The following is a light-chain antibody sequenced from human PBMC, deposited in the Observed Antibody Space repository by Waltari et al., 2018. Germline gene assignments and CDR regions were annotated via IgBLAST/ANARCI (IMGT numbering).Light chain of an antibody. Sequence: EIVLTQSPAPLSLSPGERATLSCGASQNIGGAYLAWYQQQPGLAPRLLIYDTAIRAAGVPDRFSGSASGTDFTLTISILDPEDFALYFCQQYANSPLTLGGGTKVEF. CDR1: QNIGGAY. CDR3: QQYANSPLT. J-gene: IGKJ4*01. V-gene: IGKV3D-20*01. CDR2: DTA.